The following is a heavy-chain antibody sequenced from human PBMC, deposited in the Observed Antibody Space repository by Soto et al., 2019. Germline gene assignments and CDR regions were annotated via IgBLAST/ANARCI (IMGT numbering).Heavy chain of an antibody. CDR3: TTWVDYGDYEGFDF. CDR2: VDPNGGGT. V-gene: IGHV1-2*04. CDR1: GNTFTDYK. Sequence: AASVKVSCKTFGNTFTDYKLHWVRQAPGQGLEWMGWVDPNGGGTNSAQKFQGSVTMTRDTSITTVYLELSRLKTNDTATYFCTTWVDYGDYEGFDFWGQGTLVTVSS. J-gene: IGHJ4*02. D-gene: IGHD4-17*01.